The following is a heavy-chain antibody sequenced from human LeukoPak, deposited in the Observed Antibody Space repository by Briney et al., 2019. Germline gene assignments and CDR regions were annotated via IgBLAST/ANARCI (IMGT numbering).Heavy chain of an antibody. CDR1: GFTFSTYS. CDR3: ARAGSNWNYVY. D-gene: IGHD1-7*01. J-gene: IGHJ4*02. V-gene: IGHV3-21*01. Sequence: GGSLRLSCVASGFTFSTYSMTWVRQAPGRGLEWVSSISGSSDNIVYADSVKGRFTISRDNTKNSLSLQMNSLRAEDTAVYYCARAGSNWNYVYWGQGTLVTVSS. CDR2: ISGSSDNI.